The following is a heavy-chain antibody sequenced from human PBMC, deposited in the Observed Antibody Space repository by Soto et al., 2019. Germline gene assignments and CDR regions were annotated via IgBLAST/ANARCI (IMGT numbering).Heavy chain of an antibody. CDR1: GESISTGSKF. V-gene: IGHV4-30-4*08. Sequence: SETRSLTCTVSGESISTGSKFWCWIRQRQGKGLEWIGYIFSSGPTYSNPSLKSRLTMSLDASQNQFSLKLNSLTDADTAVYFCSRVPSPCDYCYAQAVWGQGTTVPGSS. CDR2: IFSSGPT. D-gene: IGHD2-15*01. J-gene: IGHJ6*02. CDR3: SRVPSPCDYCYAQAV.